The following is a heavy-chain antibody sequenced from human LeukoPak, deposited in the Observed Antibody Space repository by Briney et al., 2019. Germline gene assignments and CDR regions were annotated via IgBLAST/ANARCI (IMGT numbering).Heavy chain of an antibody. V-gene: IGHV1-8*03. Sequence: ASVKVSCKASGYTFTSYDINWVRQATGQGLEWMGWTNPNSGNTGYAQKFQGRVTITRNTSISTAYMELSSLRSEDTAVYYCARVRSSGWYGYYYYYMDVWGKGTTVTVSS. D-gene: IGHD6-19*01. J-gene: IGHJ6*03. CDR1: GYTFTSYD. CDR3: ARVRSSGWYGYYYYYMDV. CDR2: TNPNSGNT.